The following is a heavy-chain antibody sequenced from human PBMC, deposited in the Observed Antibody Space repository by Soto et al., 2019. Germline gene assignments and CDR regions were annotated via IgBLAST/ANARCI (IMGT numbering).Heavy chain of an antibody. V-gene: IGHV3-15*01. CDR3: TTDSGMSPYSFDY. Sequence: GGSLRLSCATSGFTFSKAWVGWVSQAPGKGLEWVGRIMSKTDGGTTDYAAPVKGRFTISRDDSKSTLYLQMNSLKTEDTAFYYCTTDSGMSPYSFDYWGQGTLVTVSS. CDR2: IMSKTDGGTT. CDR1: GFTFSKAW. J-gene: IGHJ4*02. D-gene: IGHD1-26*01.